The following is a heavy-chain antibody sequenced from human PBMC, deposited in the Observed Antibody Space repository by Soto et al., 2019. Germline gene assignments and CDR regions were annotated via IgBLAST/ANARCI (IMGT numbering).Heavy chain of an antibody. Sequence: SVKVSCKASGGTFSSYAISWVRQAPGQGLEWMGGIIPIFGTANYAQKFQGRVTITADKSTSTAYMELSSLRSEDTAVYYCASDVLYHRPQQADSGQGTLVLVSS. CDR2: IIPIFGTA. V-gene: IGHV1-69*06. CDR3: ASDVLYHRPQQAD. CDR1: GGTFSSYA. J-gene: IGHJ4*02. D-gene: IGHD6-13*01.